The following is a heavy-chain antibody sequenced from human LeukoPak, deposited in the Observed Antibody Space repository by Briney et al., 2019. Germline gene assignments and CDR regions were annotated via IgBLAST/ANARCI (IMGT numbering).Heavy chain of an antibody. CDR3: ARELTWGYYYYYYYMDV. CDR2: INPNSGGT. CDR1: GYTFTGHY. J-gene: IGHJ6*03. V-gene: IGHV1-2*02. D-gene: IGHD7-27*01. Sequence: ASVKVSCKASGYTFTGHYMHWVRQAPGQGLEWMGWINPNSGGTNYAQKFQGRVTMTRDTSITTAYMELSRLKSDDTAVYYGARELTWGYYYYYYYMDVWGKGTTVTISS.